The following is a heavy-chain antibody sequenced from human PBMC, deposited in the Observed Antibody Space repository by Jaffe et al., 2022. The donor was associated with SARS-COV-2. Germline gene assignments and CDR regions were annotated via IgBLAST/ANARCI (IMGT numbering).Heavy chain of an antibody. Sequence: EVQLVESGGGLVKPGGSLRLSCAASGFTFSNAWMSWVRQAPGKGLEWVGRIKSKTDGGTTDYAAPVKGRFTISRDDSKNTLYLQMNSLKTEDTAVYYCTTDWEWLRHARNYYYYYMDVWGKGTTVTVSS. CDR3: TTDWEWLRHARNYYYYYMDV. D-gene: IGHD5-12*01. CDR2: IKSKTDGGTT. CDR1: GFTFSNAW. J-gene: IGHJ6*03. V-gene: IGHV3-15*01.